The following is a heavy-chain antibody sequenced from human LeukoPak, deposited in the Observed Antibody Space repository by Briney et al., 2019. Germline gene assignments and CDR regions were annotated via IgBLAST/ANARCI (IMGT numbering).Heavy chain of an antibody. CDR1: GYSISRGYY. D-gene: IGHD2-15*01. CDR3: ARDASLGSGPTDGFDL. Sequence: SETLSLTCAVSGYSISRGYYWGWIRHAPGKGLELIGSIHHTGKTYYHPSLKSRVTISIDTSKNQFSLKVTYVTAADTAVYFCARDASLGSGPTDGFDLWGRGTLVTVSS. J-gene: IGHJ3*01. CDR2: IHHTGKT. V-gene: IGHV4-38-2*02.